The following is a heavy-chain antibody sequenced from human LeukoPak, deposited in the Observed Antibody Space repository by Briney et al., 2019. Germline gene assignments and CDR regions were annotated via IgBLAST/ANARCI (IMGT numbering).Heavy chain of an antibody. V-gene: IGHV3-30*04. Sequence: PGRSLRLSCAASGFTFSHYALHWVRQAPGKGLEWVALIGHDGADKYYADSVKGRFLISRDNSKNMLFLQMNSLIGTAVYYCARNSDYYDYSPQSVWGQGTLVTVS. D-gene: IGHD3-22*01. J-gene: IGHJ4*02. CDR3: ARNSDYYDYSPQSV. CDR1: GFTFSHYA. CDR2: IGHDGADK.